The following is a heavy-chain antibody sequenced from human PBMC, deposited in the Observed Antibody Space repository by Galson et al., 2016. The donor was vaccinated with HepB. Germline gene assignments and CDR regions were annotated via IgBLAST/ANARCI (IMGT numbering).Heavy chain of an antibody. D-gene: IGHD5-18*01. V-gene: IGHV2-5*02. CDR2: IYWDDDQ. J-gene: IGHJ4*02. CDR1: GFSLSTGGLG. CDR3: LRGDTYGLLDF. Sequence: PALVKPTQTLTLTCTFSGFSLSTGGLGVAWIRHPPRKALEWLAVIYWDDDQRYSPSPKSRLNISKDNSKPQAVLTMTYMDPVDTATYYCLRGDTYGLLDFWGQGTLVTVSS.